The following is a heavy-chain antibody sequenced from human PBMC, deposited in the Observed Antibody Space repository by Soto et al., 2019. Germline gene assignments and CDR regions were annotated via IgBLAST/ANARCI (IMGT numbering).Heavy chain of an antibody. D-gene: IGHD5-12*01. CDR1: GGTFSSYA. J-gene: IGHJ6*02. CDR2: IIPIFGTA. V-gene: IGHV1-69*13. Sequence: GASVNVSCKASGGTFSSYAISWVRQAPGQGLEWMGGIIPIFGTANYAQKFQGRVTITADESTSTAYMELSSLRSEDTAVYYCARDLPGYDPKRYYYYGMDVWGQGTTVTVSS. CDR3: ARDLPGYDPKRYYYYGMDV.